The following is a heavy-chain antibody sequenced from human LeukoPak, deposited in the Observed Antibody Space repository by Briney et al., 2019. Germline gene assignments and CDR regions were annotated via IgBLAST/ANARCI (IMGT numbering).Heavy chain of an antibody. CDR3: ARDGAYYYDRAYYFDY. D-gene: IGHD3-22*01. Sequence: ASVKVSCKASRGTFSSSAIIWVRQAPGQGLEWMGGIIPMFGTTNYAQKFQGRVTITADEFTSTAYMELSSLKSEDTAVYYCARDGAYYYDRAYYFDYWGQGTLVTVSS. CDR1: RGTFSSSA. J-gene: IGHJ4*02. V-gene: IGHV1-69*13. CDR2: IIPMFGTT.